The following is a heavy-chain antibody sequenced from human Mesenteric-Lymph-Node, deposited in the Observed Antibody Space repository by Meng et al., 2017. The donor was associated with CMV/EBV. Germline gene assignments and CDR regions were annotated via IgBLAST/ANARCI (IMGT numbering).Heavy chain of an antibody. CDR1: GFTFSSYA. CDR3: ATVRTDIDY. Sequence: LRLSCAGSGFTFSSYAMHWVRQAPGKGLEWVAVISYDGSNKYYADSVKGRFTISRDNSKNTLYLQMNSLRAEDTAVYYCATVRTDIDYWGQGTLVTVSS. J-gene: IGHJ4*02. V-gene: IGHV3-30*04. CDR2: ISYDGSNK.